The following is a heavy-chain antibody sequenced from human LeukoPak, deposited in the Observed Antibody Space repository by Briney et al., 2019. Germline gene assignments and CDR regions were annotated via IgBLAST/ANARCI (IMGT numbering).Heavy chain of an antibody. D-gene: IGHD3-10*01. V-gene: IGHV1-8*02. CDR2: MNPNSGNT. CDR1: GYTFKNYD. CDR3: ARAVIRGIHFDY. Sequence: ASVKVSCKASGYTFKNYDINWVRQATGQGLEWMGWMNPNSGNTGFAQKFQDRVSMTRDTSINTAYMELTSLRSGDTAVYYCARAVIRGIHFDYWGQGALVTVSS. J-gene: IGHJ4*02.